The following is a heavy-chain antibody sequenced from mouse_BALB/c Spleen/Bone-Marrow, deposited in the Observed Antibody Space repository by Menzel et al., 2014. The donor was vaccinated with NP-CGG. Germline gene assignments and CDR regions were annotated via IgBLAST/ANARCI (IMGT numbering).Heavy chain of an antibody. CDR3: ARSGTRGNYAMDY. J-gene: IGHJ4*01. V-gene: IGHV1-18*01. Sequence: VQLQQSGPELVKPGASMKISCKASGYSLTGYSMNWVKQSHGKNLEWIGLINTYNGGTNYNQKFKGKATLTVDKSSSTAYMEFLSLTSEDSAVYYCARSGTRGNYAMDYWGQGTSVTVSS. CDR1: GYSLTGYS. D-gene: IGHD4-1*01. CDR2: INTYNGGT.